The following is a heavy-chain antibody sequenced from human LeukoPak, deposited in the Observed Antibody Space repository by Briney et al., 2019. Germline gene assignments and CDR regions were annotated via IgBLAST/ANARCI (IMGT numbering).Heavy chain of an antibody. V-gene: IGHV3-21*01. Sequence: GGSLRLSCAASGFTFSSYSMNWVRQAPGKGLEWVSSISSSSSYIYYADSVKGRFTISRDNAKNSLYLQMSSLRAEDTAVYYCARAPYSSGWYGNWFDPWGQGTLVTVSS. D-gene: IGHD6-19*01. CDR1: GFTFSSYS. J-gene: IGHJ5*02. CDR3: ARAPYSSGWYGNWFDP. CDR2: ISSSSSYI.